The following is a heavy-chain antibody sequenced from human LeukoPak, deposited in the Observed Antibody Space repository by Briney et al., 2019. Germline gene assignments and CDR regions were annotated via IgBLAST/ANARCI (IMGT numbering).Heavy chain of an antibody. Sequence: PGGSLRLSCAASGFTFSSYGMHWVRQAPGKGLEWVAFIRYDGSNKYYADSVKGRFTISRDNSKNTLYLQMNSLRAEDTAVYYCAKRADSGRYSYGYEWFDPWGQGTLVTVAS. CDR2: IRYDGSNK. CDR3: AKRADSGRYSYGYEWFDP. CDR1: GFTFSSYG. J-gene: IGHJ5*02. V-gene: IGHV3-30*02. D-gene: IGHD5-18*01.